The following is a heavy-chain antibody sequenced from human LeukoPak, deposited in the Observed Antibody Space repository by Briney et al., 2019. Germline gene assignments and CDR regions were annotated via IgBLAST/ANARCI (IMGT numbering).Heavy chain of an antibody. CDR3: ARGFDGDPSYYFDY. Sequence: SVKVSCKASGGTFSSYAISWVRQAPGQGLEWMGRIIPIFGTANYAQKFQRRVTITTDESTSTAYMELSSLRSEHTAVYYCARGFDGDPSYYFDYWGQGTLVTVSS. D-gene: IGHD4-17*01. V-gene: IGHV1-69*05. CDR2: IIPIFGTA. J-gene: IGHJ4*02. CDR1: GGTFSSYA.